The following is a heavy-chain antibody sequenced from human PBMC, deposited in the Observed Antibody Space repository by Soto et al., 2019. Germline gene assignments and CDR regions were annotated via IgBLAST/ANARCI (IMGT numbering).Heavy chain of an antibody. CDR2: IYSGGVT. V-gene: IGHV3-53*01. CDR3: ARDRFDFGGEFAY. J-gene: IGHJ4*02. Sequence: EVQLVESGGDLIQPGGSLRLSCAASGFIVSNIYMSWVRQAPGKGLEWVASIYSGGVTYYTASVRGRFNISRDNSKNAVFLEMTSLRAEDTAIYYCARDRFDFGGEFAYWGQGTLVTVSS. D-gene: IGHD4-17*01. CDR1: GFIVSNIY.